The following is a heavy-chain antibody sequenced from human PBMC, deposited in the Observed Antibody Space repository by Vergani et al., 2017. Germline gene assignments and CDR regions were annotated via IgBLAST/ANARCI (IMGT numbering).Heavy chain of an antibody. V-gene: IGHV4-61*02. CDR3: AREAGPSRFDD. CDR2: IYTSGST. J-gene: IGHJ4*02. CDR1: GGSIRSGSYY. Sequence: QVQLQESGPGLVKPSQTLSLTCTVSGGSIRSGSYYWSWIRQPAGKGLEWIGRIYTSGSTTYNPSLKSRVTISVDTSKNQFSLKLSSVTAADTAVYYWAREAGPSRFDDWGQGTLVTVSS.